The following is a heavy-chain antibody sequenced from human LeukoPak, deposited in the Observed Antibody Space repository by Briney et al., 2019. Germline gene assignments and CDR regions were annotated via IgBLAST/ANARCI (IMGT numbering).Heavy chain of an antibody. V-gene: IGHV4-39*01. D-gene: IGHD6-13*01. CDR1: GGSISSSSYY. Sequence: SETLSLTCTVSGGSISSSSYYWGWIRQPPGKGLERIGSIYYSGSTYYNPSLKSRVTISVDTSKNQFSLKLSSVTAADTAVYYCARRAAADDYWGQGTLVTVSS. CDR3: ARRAAADDY. CDR2: IYYSGST. J-gene: IGHJ4*02.